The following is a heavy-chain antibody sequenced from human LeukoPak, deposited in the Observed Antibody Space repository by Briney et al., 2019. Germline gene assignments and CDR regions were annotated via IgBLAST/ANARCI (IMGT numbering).Heavy chain of an antibody. V-gene: IGHV4-59*01. CDR1: GGSISSYY. Sequence: SETLSLTCTVSGGSISSYYWSWIRQPPGKRLEWIGYIYHSGSTNYNPSLKSRITISVDMSKNQFSLKLNSVTAADTAVYYCARSGSDFDYWGQGTLVTVSS. CDR2: IYHSGST. D-gene: IGHD3-10*01. CDR3: ARSGSDFDY. J-gene: IGHJ4*02.